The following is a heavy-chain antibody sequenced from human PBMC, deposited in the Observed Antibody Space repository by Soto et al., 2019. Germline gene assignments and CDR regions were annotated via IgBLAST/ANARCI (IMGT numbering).Heavy chain of an antibody. CDR2: IYYSGLS. Sequence: WETLSLTWTVSNGSSRGYSWTSIWQSPWKGLEWIGYIYYSGLSNYNPSLKSRVTMSVDTPKNQFSLSLKSLTAADTAVYYCARVGVGIGNPFDTWGQGTLVTVSS. CDR1: NGSSRGYS. J-gene: IGHJ4*02. V-gene: IGHV4-59*01. D-gene: IGHD1-26*01. CDR3: ARVGVGIGNPFDT.